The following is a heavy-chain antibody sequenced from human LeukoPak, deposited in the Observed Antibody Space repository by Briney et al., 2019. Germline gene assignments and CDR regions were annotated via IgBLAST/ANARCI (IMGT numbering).Heavy chain of an antibody. CDR3: ARVRATGAFDY. CDR1: GESFSGYY. CDR2: INHSGST. D-gene: IGHD5-12*01. Sequence: SETLSLTCAVYGESFSGYYWSWIRQPPGKGLEWIGEINHSGSTNYNPSLKSRVTISVDTSKNHFSLKLSSVTAADTAVYYCARVRATGAFDYWGQGTLVTVSS. J-gene: IGHJ4*02. V-gene: IGHV4-34*01.